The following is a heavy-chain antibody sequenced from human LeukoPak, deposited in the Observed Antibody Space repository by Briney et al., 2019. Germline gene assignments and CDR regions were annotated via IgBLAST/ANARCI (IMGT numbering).Heavy chain of an antibody. Sequence: SGTLTLTCTVSGDSINSLDLWSWVRQPPGKGLEWIGEMYLSGTTHSNPSVKSRVTISIDKSKNQFFLNLSSVTAADTAVYYCAGLVGRYSSGLYYYYFDYWGQGTLVTVSS. V-gene: IGHV4-4*02. CDR2: MYLSGTT. CDR3: AGLVGRYSSGLYYYYFDY. CDR1: GDSINSLDL. D-gene: IGHD3-22*01. J-gene: IGHJ4*02.